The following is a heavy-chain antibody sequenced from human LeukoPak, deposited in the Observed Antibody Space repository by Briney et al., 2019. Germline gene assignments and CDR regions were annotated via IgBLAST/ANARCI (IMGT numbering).Heavy chain of an antibody. CDR2: ISYSGST. Sequence: SETLSLTSILYGGFSTSVSNYWSWIRQPPGKGLEWIGYISYSGSTDYNPSLKSRVSMSLGTSKNELSLKLDSVTAADTAVYSCARGSGNNWRLDYWGQGTLVTVSS. D-gene: IGHD1-1*01. CDR3: ARGSGNNWRLDY. V-gene: IGHV4-61*01. CDR1: GGFSTSVSNY. J-gene: IGHJ4*02.